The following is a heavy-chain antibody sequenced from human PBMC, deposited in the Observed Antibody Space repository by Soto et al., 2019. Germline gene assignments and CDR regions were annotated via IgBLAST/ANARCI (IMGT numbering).Heavy chain of an antibody. D-gene: IGHD4-4*01. CDR2: IWYDGSNK. CDR3: ARDSGDYSNRGGGNWFDP. Sequence: QVQLVESGGGVVQPGRSLRLSCAASGFTFSSYGMHWVRQAPGKGLEWVAVIWYDGSNKYYADSVKGRFTISRDNSKNTLYLQMNSLRAEDTAVYYCARDSGDYSNRGGGNWFDPWGQGTLVTVSS. CDR1: GFTFSSYG. J-gene: IGHJ5*02. V-gene: IGHV3-33*01.